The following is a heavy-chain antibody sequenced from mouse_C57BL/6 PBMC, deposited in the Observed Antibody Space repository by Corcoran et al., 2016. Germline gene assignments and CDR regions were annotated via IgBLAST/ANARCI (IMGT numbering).Heavy chain of an antibody. Sequence: QVQLKQSGAELVRPGASVKLSCKASGYTFTDYYINWVKQRPGQGLEWIARIYPGSGNTYYNEKFKGKATLTADKSSSTAYMQLSSLTSEDSAVYFCARGWTTVEAPIAYWGQGTLVTVSA. CDR2: IYPGSGNT. V-gene: IGHV1-76*01. D-gene: IGHD1-1*01. CDR3: ARGWTTVEAPIAY. CDR1: GYTFTDYY. J-gene: IGHJ3*01.